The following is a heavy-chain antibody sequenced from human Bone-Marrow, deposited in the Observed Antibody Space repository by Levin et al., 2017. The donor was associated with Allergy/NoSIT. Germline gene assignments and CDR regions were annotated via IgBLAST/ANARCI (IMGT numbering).Heavy chain of an antibody. D-gene: IGHD1-26*01. Sequence: KVSCKASGFDFTNDWIAWVRQMPGKGLELMGLVYPADSDTRYSPSFQGHVTISADKSIRTAYLQWSSLKASDTAVYYCARSMGRSDYFYYYALDVWGQGTTVTVSS. V-gene: IGHV5-51*01. CDR2: VYPADSDT. J-gene: IGHJ6*02. CDR3: ARSMGRSDYFYYYALDV. CDR1: GFDFTNDW.